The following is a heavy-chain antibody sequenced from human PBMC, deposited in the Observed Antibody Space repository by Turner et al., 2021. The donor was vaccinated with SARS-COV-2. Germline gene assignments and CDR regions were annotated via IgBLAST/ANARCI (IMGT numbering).Heavy chain of an antibody. D-gene: IGHD3-10*01. Sequence: QVQLVQSGTEVRKPGASVKVSCRASGYRFNGYYIHWVRQAPGQGLEWMGWINPNTGATNYAQKSQGRVTLTRDTSIRTVYMELTMLRADDTAVYYCAKDSGAVDGSFDFWGQGSLVAVSS. J-gene: IGHJ4*02. CDR3: AKDSGAVDGSFDF. V-gene: IGHV1-2*02. CDR1: GYRFNGYY. CDR2: INPNTGAT.